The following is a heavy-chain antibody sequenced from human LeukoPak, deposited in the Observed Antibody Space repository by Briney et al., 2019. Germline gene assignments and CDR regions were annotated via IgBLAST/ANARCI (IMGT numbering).Heavy chain of an antibody. Sequence: ASVKVSCKASGGTFSSYAISWVRQATGQGLEWMGWINPNSGGTNYAQKFQGRVTMTRDTSISTAYMELSRLRSDDTAVYYCARGGSLWYKLRFDYWGQGTLVTVSS. D-gene: IGHD3-16*01. J-gene: IGHJ4*02. CDR1: GGTFSSYA. CDR3: ARGGSLWYKLRFDY. V-gene: IGHV1-2*02. CDR2: INPNSGGT.